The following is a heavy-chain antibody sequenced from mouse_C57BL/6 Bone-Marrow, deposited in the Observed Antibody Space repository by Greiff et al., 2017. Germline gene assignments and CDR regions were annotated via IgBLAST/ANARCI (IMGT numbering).Heavy chain of an antibody. CDR3: ARSITTVVKFDY. CDR2: IYPGDGDT. V-gene: IGHV1-82*01. D-gene: IGHD1-1*01. CDR1: GYAFSSSW. J-gene: IGHJ2*01. Sequence: QVQLKQSGPELVKPGASVKISCKASGYAFSSSWMNWVKQRPGKGLEWIGRIYPGDGDTNYNGKFKGKATLTADKSSSTAYMQLSSLTSEDSAVYFGARSITTVVKFDYWGQGTTLTVSS.